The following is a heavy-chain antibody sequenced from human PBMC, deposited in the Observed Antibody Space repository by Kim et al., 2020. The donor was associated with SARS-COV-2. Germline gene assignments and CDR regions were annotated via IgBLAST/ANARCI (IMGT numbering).Heavy chain of an antibody. J-gene: IGHJ4*02. Sequence: SETLSLTCTVSGGSVISGNYYWTWIRQPPGKALEWIGYIYYSGSTTYNPSLKSRVTMSIDTYKNHFPLNLSSVTTADTAVYYCARRRVEGWDRYFDYWGQGILVTVSS. CDR2: IYYSGST. V-gene: IGHV4-61*03. CDR3: ARRRVEGWDRYFDY. CDR1: GGSVISGNYY. D-gene: IGHD6-19*01.